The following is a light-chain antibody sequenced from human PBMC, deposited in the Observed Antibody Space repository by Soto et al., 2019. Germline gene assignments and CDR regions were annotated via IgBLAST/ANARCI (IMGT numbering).Light chain of an antibody. J-gene: IGLJ1*01. V-gene: IGLV2-11*01. Sequence: QSALTQPRSVSGSHGHSVTLSCTETSSDVGGYNYVSWYQQHPGKAPKLMIYDVSKRPSGVPDRFSGSKSGNTASLTISGLQAEDEADYYCCSYAGSYVFGTGTKVTVL. CDR3: CSYAGSYV. CDR1: SSDVGGYNY. CDR2: DVS.